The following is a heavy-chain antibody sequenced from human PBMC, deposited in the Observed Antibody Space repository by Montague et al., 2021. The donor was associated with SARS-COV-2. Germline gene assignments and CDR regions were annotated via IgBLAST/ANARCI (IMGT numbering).Heavy chain of an antibody. CDR2: ISGSGSSI. V-gene: IGHV3-23*01. J-gene: IGHJ4*02. CDR3: VAFIEGFIAYCDY. CDR1: GFTFGSYA. D-gene: IGHD3-16*02. Sequence: SLRLSCAASGFTFGSYAMTWVRQAPGKGLEWVSYISGSGSSIYYADSVKGRFTISRDNSKNSLYLQMNSLRAEDTAVYYCVAFIEGFIAYCDYWGQGTLVTVSS.